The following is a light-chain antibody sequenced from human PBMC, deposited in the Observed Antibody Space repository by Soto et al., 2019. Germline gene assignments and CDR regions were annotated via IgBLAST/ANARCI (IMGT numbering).Light chain of an antibody. Sequence: EIVLTQSPGTLSLSPEERVTLSCRASQSVSSSYLAWYQHKPGQAPRLLIYGASSRATGIPDRFSGSGSGTEFTLTRSRLEPEDFAVYYCQQYGSSPHTFGQGTKLEIK. V-gene: IGKV3-20*01. CDR3: QQYGSSPHT. CDR2: GAS. CDR1: QSVSSSY. J-gene: IGKJ2*01.